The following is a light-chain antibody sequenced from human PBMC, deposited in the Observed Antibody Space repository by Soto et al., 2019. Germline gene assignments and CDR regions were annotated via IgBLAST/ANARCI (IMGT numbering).Light chain of an antibody. Sequence: EIVMTQSRATLSVSPGESVTLSCRASQLFSSNLAWYQRRPGQAPRLLIYGSSTRATGVPPRFSGSASGTEFTLTISSLQSEDFGVYYCQQYNDWPRTFGQGTRLEI. CDR1: QLFSSN. CDR2: GSS. CDR3: QQYNDWPRT. J-gene: IGKJ5*01. V-gene: IGKV3-15*01.